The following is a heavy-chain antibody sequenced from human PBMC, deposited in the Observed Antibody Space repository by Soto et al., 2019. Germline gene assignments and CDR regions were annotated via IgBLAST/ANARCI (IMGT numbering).Heavy chain of an antibody. CDR1: GGSISSGGYY. J-gene: IGHJ1*01. Sequence: QVQLQESGPGLVKPSQTLSLTCTVSGGSISSGGYYWSWIRQHPGKGLEWIGYIYYSGSTYYNPSLKSRVTISVDTSKNQFSLKRSSVTAADTAVYYCARAMDIAAAGSPAEYFQHWGQGTLVTVSS. V-gene: IGHV4-31*03. D-gene: IGHD6-13*01. CDR3: ARAMDIAAAGSPAEYFQH. CDR2: IYYSGST.